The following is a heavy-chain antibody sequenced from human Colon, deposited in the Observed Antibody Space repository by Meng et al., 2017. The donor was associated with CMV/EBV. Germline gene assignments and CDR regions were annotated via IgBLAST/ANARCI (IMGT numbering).Heavy chain of an antibody. CDR2: IRYDGSNK. CDR3: ARDGGDYDFWSGYSRPYYYGMDV. CDR1: GFTFSSYG. J-gene: IGHJ6*02. V-gene: IGHV3-30*02. D-gene: IGHD3-3*01. Sequence: GGSLRLSCAASGFTFSSYGMHWVRQAPGKGLEWVAFIRYDGSNKYYADSVKGRFTISRDNAKNSLYLQMNSLRAEDTAVYYCARDGGDYDFWSGYSRPYYYGMDVWGQGTTVTVSS.